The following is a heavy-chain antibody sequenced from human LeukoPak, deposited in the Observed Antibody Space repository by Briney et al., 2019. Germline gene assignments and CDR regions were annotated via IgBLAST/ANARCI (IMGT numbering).Heavy chain of an antibody. D-gene: IGHD3-16*01. J-gene: IGHJ4*02. CDR3: ARDSRGTTFDY. Sequence: GGSLRLSCAASGFTFSSYSMNWVRQAPGKGLEWVSSISSSSSYIYYADSVKGRFTISRDNAKNSLYLQMNSLRPEDTAVYYCARDSRGTTFDYWGQGTLVTVSS. V-gene: IGHV3-21*01. CDR2: ISSSSSYI. CDR1: GFTFSSYS.